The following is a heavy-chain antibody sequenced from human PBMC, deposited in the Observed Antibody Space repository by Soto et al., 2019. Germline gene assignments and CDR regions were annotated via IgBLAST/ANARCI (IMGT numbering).Heavy chain of an antibody. D-gene: IGHD3-22*01. CDR1: CGSVSSNIYY. J-gene: IGHJ4*02. CDR3: ARGYDYDSGGYLFDY. Sequence: SDTLSIACIVSCGSVSSNIYYWTWIRQHPGKGPEWIGHIYYSGSTYYNPSLKSRVTISLDMSKNQFSLKLTFVIAEDSVVYYCARGYDYDSGGYLFDYWGQGKLVT. V-gene: IGHV4-31*03. CDR2: IYYSGST.